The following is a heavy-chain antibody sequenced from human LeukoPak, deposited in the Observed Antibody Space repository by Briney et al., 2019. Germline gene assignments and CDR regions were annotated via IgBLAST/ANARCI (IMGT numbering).Heavy chain of an antibody. CDR1: GFTFDDYA. Sequence: PGGSLRLSCAASGFTFDDYAMHWVRHAPGKGLEWVSLISGDGGSTYYADSVKGRFTISRDNAKNSLYLQMNSLRAEDTAVYYCAREDIVVVTAAFDYWGQGTLVTVSS. J-gene: IGHJ4*02. CDR3: AREDIVVVTAAFDY. V-gene: IGHV3-43*02. D-gene: IGHD2-21*02. CDR2: ISGDGGST.